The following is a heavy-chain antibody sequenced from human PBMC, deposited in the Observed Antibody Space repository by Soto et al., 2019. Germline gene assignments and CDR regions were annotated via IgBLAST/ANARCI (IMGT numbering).Heavy chain of an antibody. J-gene: IGHJ5*02. V-gene: IGHV3-30-3*01. CDR2: ISYDGSNK. CDR3: ARAGIAVAVPKWFDR. CDR1: GFTSSSYA. Sequence: RLAGAASGFTSSSYAMHWVRQAPGRWLEGVAVISYDGSNKYYADSVKGRFTISRDKSKNTLYLPMNSLRAEDPAVNYGARAGIAVAVPKWFDRWRQGALVAISS. D-gene: IGHD6-19*01.